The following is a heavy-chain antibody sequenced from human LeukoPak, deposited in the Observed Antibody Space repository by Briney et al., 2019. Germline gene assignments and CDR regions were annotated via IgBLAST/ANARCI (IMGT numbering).Heavy chain of an antibody. CDR3: AREVRTFDY. D-gene: IGHD3-10*01. CDR2: INHSGST. Sequence: SETLSLTCAVYGGSFSGYYWSWIRQPPGKGLEWIGEINHSGSTNYNPSLKSRVTISVDKSKNQFSLKLSSVTAADTAVYYCAREVRTFDYWGQGTLVTVSS. CDR1: GGSFSGYY. J-gene: IGHJ4*02. V-gene: IGHV4-34*01.